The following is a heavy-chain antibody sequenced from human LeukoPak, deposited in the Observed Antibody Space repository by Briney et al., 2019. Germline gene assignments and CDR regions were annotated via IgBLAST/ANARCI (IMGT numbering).Heavy chain of an antibody. Sequence: GGSLRLSCAASGFTFDDYGMSWVRQAPGKGLEWVSGINWNGGSTGYADSVKGRFTISRDNAKNSLYLQMNSLRAEDTAVYYCAREGINGDYEDAFDIWGQGTMVTVSS. J-gene: IGHJ3*02. CDR3: AREGINGDYEDAFDI. CDR2: INWNGGST. D-gene: IGHD4-17*01. V-gene: IGHV3-20*04. CDR1: GFTFDDYG.